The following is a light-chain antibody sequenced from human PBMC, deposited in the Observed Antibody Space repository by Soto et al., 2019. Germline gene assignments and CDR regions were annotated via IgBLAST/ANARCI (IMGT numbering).Light chain of an antibody. Sequence: SLLTQPASTSGIPGQRVTISCSGDSSNSAKNYVYWYQQVPGMAPKLLIYSDNQRPSGVPDRFSGSKSGTSASLDISGLRSEDEGAYYCAAWDDRLSGYVFGGGTKVTV. CDR1: SSNSAKNY. J-gene: IGLJ1*01. V-gene: IGLV1-47*02. CDR3: AAWDDRLSGYV. CDR2: SDN.